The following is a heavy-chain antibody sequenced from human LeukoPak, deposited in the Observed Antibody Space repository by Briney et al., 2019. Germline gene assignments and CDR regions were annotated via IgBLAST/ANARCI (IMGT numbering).Heavy chain of an antibody. CDR3: TRQTSRYSTSSNY. J-gene: IGHJ4*02. Sequence: GESLKISCKGSGYSFTSYWISWVRQMPGKGLEWMGRIDPSDSYTNYSPSFQGHVTISADKSISTAYLQWSSLKASDTAMYYCTRQTSRYSTSSNYWGQGTLVTVSS. D-gene: IGHD6-6*01. CDR1: GYSFTSYW. CDR2: IDPSDSYT. V-gene: IGHV5-10-1*01.